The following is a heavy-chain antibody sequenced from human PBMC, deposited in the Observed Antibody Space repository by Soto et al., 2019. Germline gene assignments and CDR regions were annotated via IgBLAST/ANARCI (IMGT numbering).Heavy chain of an antibody. V-gene: IGHV3-33*01. Sequence: GGSLRLSCEASGFTFNTYSMHWVRQPPGKGLEWLAAIWYDGTQKYYADSVKGRFIISRDNSKKTLYLEMNSLRAEDTAVYYCARAGGTTVTGLWHFDSWGQGTLVTVS. D-gene: IGHD4-17*01. CDR1: GFTFNTYS. CDR3: ARAGGTTVTGLWHFDS. J-gene: IGHJ4*02. CDR2: IWYDGTQK.